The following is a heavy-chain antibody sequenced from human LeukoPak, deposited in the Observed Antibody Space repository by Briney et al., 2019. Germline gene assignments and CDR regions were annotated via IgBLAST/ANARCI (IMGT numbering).Heavy chain of an antibody. Sequence: GESLKISCKGSGYSLTSYWIGWVRQMPGKGLEWMGIIYPGDSDTRYSPSFQGQVTISADKSISTAYLQWSSLKASDTAMYYCARLVGATTPYNWFDPWGQGTLVTVSS. J-gene: IGHJ5*02. V-gene: IGHV5-51*01. D-gene: IGHD1-26*01. CDR1: GYSLTSYW. CDR2: IYPGDSDT. CDR3: ARLVGATTPYNWFDP.